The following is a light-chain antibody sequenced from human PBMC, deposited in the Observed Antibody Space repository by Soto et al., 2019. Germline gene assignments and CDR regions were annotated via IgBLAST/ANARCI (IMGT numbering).Light chain of an antibody. CDR1: QSISSW. Sequence: DIQMTQSPSTLSASVGDRDTITCRASQSISSWLAWYQQKPGKAPKLLIYDVSSLESGVPSRFSGSGSGTEFTLTISSLQPDDFATYYCQQYNSYWRTFGQGTKV. J-gene: IGKJ1*01. CDR2: DVS. CDR3: QQYNSYWRT. V-gene: IGKV1-5*01.